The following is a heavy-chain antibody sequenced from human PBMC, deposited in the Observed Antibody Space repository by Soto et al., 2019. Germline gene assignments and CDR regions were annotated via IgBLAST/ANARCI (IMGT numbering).Heavy chain of an antibody. CDR1: GASRGSTRYG. J-gene: IGHJ6*02. Sequence: SETLSHISIVAGASRGSTRYGWAGLQERRGKGLEWIGSIYYSGSTYYNPSLKSRVTISVDTSKNQFSLKLSSVTAADTAVYYCVSLILRFREWLPPDYRLDVWGHGTTVS. V-gene: IGHV4-39*01. CDR2: IYYSGST. CDR3: VSLILRFREWLPPDYRLDV. D-gene: IGHD3-3*01.